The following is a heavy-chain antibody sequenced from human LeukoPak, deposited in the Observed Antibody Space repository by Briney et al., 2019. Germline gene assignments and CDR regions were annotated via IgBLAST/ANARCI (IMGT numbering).Heavy chain of an antibody. CDR1: EFTFSNSW. CDR2: INNDGSST. Sequence: GGSLRLSRAASEFTFSNSWMHWVRQAPGKGVGWVSRINNDGSSTVYADSVKGRFTLSRDNAKNSLYLQMNSLRAEDTAVYYCASTYVVVTAVHDAFHIWGQGTMVTVSS. V-gene: IGHV3-74*01. J-gene: IGHJ3*02. D-gene: IGHD2-21*02. CDR3: ASTYVVVTAVHDAFHI.